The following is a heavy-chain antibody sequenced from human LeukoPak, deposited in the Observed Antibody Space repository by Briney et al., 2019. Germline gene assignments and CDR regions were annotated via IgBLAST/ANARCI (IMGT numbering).Heavy chain of an antibody. V-gene: IGHV4-59*01. CDR2: ISYSGST. CDR1: GGSISSYY. Sequence: SETLSLTCTVSGGSISSYYWSWIRQPPGKGLEWIGYISYSGSTNYNPSLKSRVTISVDTSKNQFSLKLSSVTAADTAVYYCARVAAAGSVLFDYWGQGTLVTVSS. J-gene: IGHJ4*02. CDR3: ARVAAAGSVLFDY. D-gene: IGHD6-13*01.